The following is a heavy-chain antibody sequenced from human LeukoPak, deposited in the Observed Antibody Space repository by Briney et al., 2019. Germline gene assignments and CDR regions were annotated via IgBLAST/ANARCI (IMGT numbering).Heavy chain of an antibody. CDR3: ARDRDIILMGHGMDV. V-gene: IGHV3-30*02. CDR1: GFTFSSYG. CDR2: IRYDGSNK. D-gene: IGHD1-26*01. J-gene: IGHJ6*04. Sequence: GGSLRPSCAASGFTFSSYGMHWVRQAPGKGLEWVAFIRYDGSNKYYADSVKGRFTISRDNSKNTLYLQMNSLRAEDTAVYYCARDRDIILMGHGMDVWGKGTTVTVSS.